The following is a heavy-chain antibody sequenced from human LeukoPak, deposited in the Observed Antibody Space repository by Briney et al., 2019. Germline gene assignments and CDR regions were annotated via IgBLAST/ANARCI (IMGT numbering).Heavy chain of an antibody. Sequence: GGSLRLSCAASGFTFSSYIMTWVRQAPGKGLEWVSAISPSGGSTFYADSVRGRFTISRDNSKNTLHLQMSSLRAEDTAVYYCARKGYSYGYSDYWGHGTLVTVSS. CDR3: ARKGYSYGYSDY. V-gene: IGHV3-23*01. CDR2: ISPSGGST. D-gene: IGHD5-18*01. CDR1: GFTFSSYI. J-gene: IGHJ4*01.